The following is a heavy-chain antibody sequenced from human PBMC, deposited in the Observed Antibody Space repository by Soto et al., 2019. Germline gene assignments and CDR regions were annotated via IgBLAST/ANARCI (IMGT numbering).Heavy chain of an antibody. CDR2: FDPEDGET. CDR3: ATLPKYCSGGSCYSSPNWFDP. D-gene: IGHD2-15*01. J-gene: IGHJ5*02. Sequence: SVKVSCKVSGYTLTELSMHWVRQAPVKGLEWMGGFDPEDGETIYAQKFQGRVTMTEDTSTDTAYMELSSLRSEDTAVYYCATLPKYCSGGSCYSSPNWFDPWGQGTLVTVSS. CDR1: GYTLTELS. V-gene: IGHV1-24*01.